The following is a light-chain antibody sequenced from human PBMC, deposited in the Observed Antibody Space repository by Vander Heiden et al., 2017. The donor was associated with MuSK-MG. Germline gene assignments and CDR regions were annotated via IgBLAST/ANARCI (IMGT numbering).Light chain of an antibody. V-gene: IGLV1-40*01. CDR3: QSDDSSLTSVV. CDR1: SSNIGAGYD. CDR2: GNS. Sequence: QSVLTQPPSVSGAPGQRVTISCTGSSSNIGAGYDVHWYQQLPGTTPKLLMYGNSNRPSGVPDRFSGSKSGTSASLAITGLQTEDEADYYCQSDDSSLTSVVFGGGTKLTVL. J-gene: IGLJ2*01.